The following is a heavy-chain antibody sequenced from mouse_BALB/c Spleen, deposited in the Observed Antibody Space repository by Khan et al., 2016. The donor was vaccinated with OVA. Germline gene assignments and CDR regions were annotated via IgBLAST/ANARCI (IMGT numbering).Heavy chain of an antibody. J-gene: IGHJ4*01. V-gene: IGHV9-3-1*01. CDR3: ARVGYNGNMDC. D-gene: IGHD2-14*01. Sequence: QIQLVQSGPELKKPGETVQISCKASGFTFTNYGMNWVKQTPGKDLKWMGWINTYTGEPTFADDFKGRFAFSLETSASTAYLQINSLKNEDTATYFCARVGYNGNMDCWGQGTSVTVSS. CDR2: INTYTGEP. CDR1: GFTFTNYG.